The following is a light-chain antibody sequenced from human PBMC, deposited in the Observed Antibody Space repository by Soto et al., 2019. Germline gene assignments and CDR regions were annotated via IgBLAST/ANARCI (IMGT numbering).Light chain of an antibody. CDR1: QNVGPW. CDR2: KAS. Sequence: DIQMTQSPSTLSAYVGDRVTITCRASQNVGPWLAWYQQKPDKAPKLLIYKASSLESGVPSRFSGSGSGTDFTLTITSLQPDDFATYYCQEYNSLLWTFGQGTKV. CDR3: QEYNSLLWT. J-gene: IGKJ1*01. V-gene: IGKV1-5*03.